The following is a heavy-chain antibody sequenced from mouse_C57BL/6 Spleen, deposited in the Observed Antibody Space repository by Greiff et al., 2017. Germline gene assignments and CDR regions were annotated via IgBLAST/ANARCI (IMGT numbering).Heavy chain of an antibody. CDR1: GYTFTSYW. J-gene: IGHJ2*01. V-gene: IGHV1-59*01. D-gene: IGHD1-1*01. CDR2: IDPSDSYT. Sequence: QVQLQQSGAELVRPGTSVKLSCKASGYTFTSYWMHWVKQRPGQGLEWIGVIDPSDSYTNYNQKFKGKATLTVDTSSSTAFMQLSSLTSEDSAVYYCARSEGRFIDYWGQGTTLTVAS. CDR3: ARSEGRFIDY.